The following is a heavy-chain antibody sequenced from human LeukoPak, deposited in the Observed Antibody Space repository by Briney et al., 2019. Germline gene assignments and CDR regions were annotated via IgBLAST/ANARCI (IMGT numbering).Heavy chain of an antibody. CDR1: GGTFSSYA. Sequence: GASVKVSCKASGGTFSSYATSGVRQAPGQGLEWMGRIIPILGIANYAQKFQGRVTITADKSTSTAYMELSSLRSEDTAVYYCAREGVESALDYWGQGTLVTVSS. V-gene: IGHV1-69*04. CDR3: AREGVESALDY. CDR2: IIPILGIA. J-gene: IGHJ4*02.